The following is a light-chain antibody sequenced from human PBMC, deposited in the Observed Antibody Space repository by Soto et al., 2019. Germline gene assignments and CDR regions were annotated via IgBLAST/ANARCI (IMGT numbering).Light chain of an antibody. CDR3: QQYNDWPPLT. V-gene: IGKV3-15*01. J-gene: IGKJ3*01. CDR1: QSVGTK. CDR2: GAS. Sequence: EIVMTQSPATLSVSPGERASLSCRASQSVGTKLAWYQQKPGQSPRLLIYGASTGAAGIPARFSGSGSGTEFTLTISSLQSEDFAVYYCQQYNDWPPLTFGPGTKVEIK.